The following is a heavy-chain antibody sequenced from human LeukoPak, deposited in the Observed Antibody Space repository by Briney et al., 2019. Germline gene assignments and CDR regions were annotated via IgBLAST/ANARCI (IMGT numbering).Heavy chain of an antibody. CDR2: ISWNSGSI. D-gene: IGHD5-12*01. CDR1: GFTFDDYA. Sequence: GGSLRLSCAVSGFTFDDYAMHWVRHAPGKGLEWVSGISWNSGSIGYADSVKGRFTISRDNAKNSLYLQMNSLRAEDTALYYCAKDSSGGYGTDFDYWGQGTLVTVSS. J-gene: IGHJ4*02. V-gene: IGHV3-9*01. CDR3: AKDSSGGYGTDFDY.